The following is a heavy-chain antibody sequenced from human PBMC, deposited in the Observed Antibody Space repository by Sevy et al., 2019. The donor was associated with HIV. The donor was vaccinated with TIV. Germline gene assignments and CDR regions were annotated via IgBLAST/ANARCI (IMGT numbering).Heavy chain of an antibody. Sequence: SETLSLTCTVSGGSISSLYWNWIRQPPGKGLEWIANIYYNGHINYNPSLRSRVTLSLDTSKNQFSLRLSSVTAADTAMYYCAGENAWGRGYSWGQRTLVTVSS. CDR2: IYYNGHI. D-gene: IGHD1-26*01. V-gene: IGHV4-59*08. J-gene: IGHJ4*02. CDR3: AGENAWGRGYS. CDR1: GGSISSLY.